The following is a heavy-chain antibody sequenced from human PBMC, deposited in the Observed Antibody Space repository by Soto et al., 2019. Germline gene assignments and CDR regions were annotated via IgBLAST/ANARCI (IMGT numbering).Heavy chain of an antibody. CDR1: GFSFNHYA. D-gene: IGHD4-17*01. CDR2: FSAGGRA. CDR3: AKESLPEHYGDTLFDY. Sequence: EVQLLESGGALVRPGGSLRLSCAASGFSFNHYALSWVRQAPGKGLEWVSTFSAGGRAYYAASVQGRFTIARDSSQDTVHLQISDLRPEDTAGYYCAKESLPEHYGDTLFDYWCQGPRVTVSS. V-gene: IGHV3-23*01. J-gene: IGHJ4*02.